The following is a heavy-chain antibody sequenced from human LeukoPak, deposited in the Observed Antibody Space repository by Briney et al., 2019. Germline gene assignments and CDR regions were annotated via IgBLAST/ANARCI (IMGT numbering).Heavy chain of an antibody. Sequence: PGGSLRLSCAASGFTFSSYAMSWVRQAPGKGLEWVSAISGSGGSTYYADSVKGRFTISRYNSKNTLYLQMNSLRAEDTAVYYCAKTPPYCSSTSCPLGYWGQGTLVTVSS. CDR3: AKTPPYCSSTSCPLGY. J-gene: IGHJ4*02. D-gene: IGHD2-2*01. CDR2: ISGSGGST. V-gene: IGHV3-23*01. CDR1: GFTFSSYA.